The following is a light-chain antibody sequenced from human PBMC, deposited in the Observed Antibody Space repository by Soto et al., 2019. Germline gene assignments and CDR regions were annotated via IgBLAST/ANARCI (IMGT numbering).Light chain of an antibody. CDR2: GAS. V-gene: IGKV3-20*01. CDR1: QSVSSSY. J-gene: IGKJ4*01. Sequence: EIVLTQSPGTLSLSPGERATLSCRASQSVSSSYLAWYQQKPGQAPRVLIYGASSRATGIPDRFGGSGSGTEFTLTISRLEPEDFAVYYCQQYGSSPLTFGGGTKVEIK. CDR3: QQYGSSPLT.